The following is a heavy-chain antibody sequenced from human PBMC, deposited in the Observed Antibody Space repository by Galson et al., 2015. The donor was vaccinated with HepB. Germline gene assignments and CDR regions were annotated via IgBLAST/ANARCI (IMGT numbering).Heavy chain of an antibody. J-gene: IGHJ6*02. CDR2: IKSKTDGGTT. V-gene: IGHV3-15*01. CDR3: ARDILTGFSYYGMDV. Sequence: SLRLSCAASGFTFSNAWMSWVRQAPGKGLEWVGRIKSKTDGGTTDYAAPVKGRFTISRDDSKNTLYLQISSLKAEDTAVYYCARDILTGFSYYGMDVWGQGTTVTVSS. CDR1: GFTFSNAW. D-gene: IGHD3-9*01.